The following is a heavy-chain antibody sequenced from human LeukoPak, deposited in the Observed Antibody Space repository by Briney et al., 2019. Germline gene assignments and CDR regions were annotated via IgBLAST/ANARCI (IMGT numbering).Heavy chain of an antibody. CDR1: GFTFSSYA. V-gene: IGHV3-23*01. Sequence: GGSLRLSCGASGFTFSSYAMSWVRQAPGKGLEWVSAISGSGGSTYYADSVKGRFTISRDNSKNTLHLQMNSLRAEATAVYYCAKDDRRYCSSTSCLDSFDPWGQGTLVTVSS. J-gene: IGHJ5*02. CDR3: AKDDRRYCSSTSCLDSFDP. D-gene: IGHD2-2*01. CDR2: ISGSGGST.